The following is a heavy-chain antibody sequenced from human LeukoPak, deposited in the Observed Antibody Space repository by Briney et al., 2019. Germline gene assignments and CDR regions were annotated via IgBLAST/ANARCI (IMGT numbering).Heavy chain of an antibody. CDR1: GFTFNSYW. D-gene: IGHD3-22*01. V-gene: IGHV3-74*01. J-gene: IGHJ4*02. CDR3: ARISCDSSGYFDY. Sequence: GGSLRLSCAASGFTFNSYWMHWVRLVPGKGPVWVSHITSGGTNTNYAKSVKGRFTISRDNAKNTLYLQMNSLGAEVTAMYYCARISCDSSGYFDYWGQGTLVTVSS. CDR2: ITSGGTNT.